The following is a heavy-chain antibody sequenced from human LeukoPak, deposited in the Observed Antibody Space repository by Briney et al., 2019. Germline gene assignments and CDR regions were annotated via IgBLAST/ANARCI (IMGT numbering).Heavy chain of an antibody. CDR3: AKDHVGGDLDY. V-gene: IGHV3-30*18. Sequence: GRSLRLSCAASGFTFSSYGMHWVRQAPGKGLEWVAVISYDGSNKYYADSVRGRFTISRDNSKNTLYLQMNSLRAEDTAVYYCAKDHVGGDLDYWGQGTLVTVSS. J-gene: IGHJ4*02. D-gene: IGHD2-21*02. CDR2: ISYDGSNK. CDR1: GFTFSSYG.